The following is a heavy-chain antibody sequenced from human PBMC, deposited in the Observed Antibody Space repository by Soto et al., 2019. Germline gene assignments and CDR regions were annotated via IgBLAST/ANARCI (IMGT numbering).Heavy chain of an antibody. D-gene: IGHD5-12*01. CDR3: ARGGGRGYNELDP. CDR2: INPNSGGT. J-gene: IGHJ5*02. CDR1: GYTFTAYY. V-gene: IGHV1-2*02. Sequence: QVQLVQSGAEVKKPGASVKVSCRASGYTFTAYYMPWVRQAPGQGLEWMGWINPNSGGTYHAQNLQGSVTMTRDTSTTTAYMELASLRSDDTAVYYCARGGGRGYNELDPWGHGTLVIVSS.